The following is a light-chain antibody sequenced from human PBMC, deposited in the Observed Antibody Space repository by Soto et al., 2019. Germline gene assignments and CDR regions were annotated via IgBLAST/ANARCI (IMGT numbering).Light chain of an antibody. J-gene: IGKJ4*02. CDR2: AAS. CDR3: QQSYSTPRT. CDR1: QGISNY. Sequence: DIQLTQSPSFLSASVEDRVTISCRISQGISNYLTWYQQKPGKAPKLLIYAASSLQSGVPSRFSGSGSGTDFTLTISSLQSEDFATYYCQQSYSTPRTFGGGTKVDIK. V-gene: IGKV1-39*01.